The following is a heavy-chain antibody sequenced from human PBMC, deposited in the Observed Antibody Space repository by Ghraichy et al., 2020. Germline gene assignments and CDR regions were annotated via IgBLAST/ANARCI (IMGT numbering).Heavy chain of an antibody. J-gene: IGHJ4*02. Sequence: GSLRLSCAASGFTFSSYSMNWVRQAPGKGLEWVSYISSSSSTIYYADSVKGRFTISRDNAKNSLYLQMNSLRDEDTAVYYCARDRWMGGPYSSSPLIDYWGQGTLVTVSS. CDR1: GFTFSSYS. CDR2: ISSSSSTI. CDR3: ARDRWMGGPYSSSPLIDY. V-gene: IGHV3-48*02. D-gene: IGHD6-6*01.